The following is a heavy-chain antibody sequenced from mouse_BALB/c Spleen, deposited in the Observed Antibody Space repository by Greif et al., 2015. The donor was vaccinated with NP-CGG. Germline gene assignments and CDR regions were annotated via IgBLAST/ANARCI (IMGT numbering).Heavy chain of an antibody. J-gene: IGHJ1*01. CDR1: GYTFTSYW. CDR3: AAGTYIDV. CDR2: INPSSGYT. Sequence: QVQLQQPGAELVKPGGSVRMSCKASGYTFTSYWMHWVKQRSGQGLECIGYINPSSGYTEYNQKFKDKATLTADKSSSTAYMQLSRLTSEDSAGYYCAAGTYIDVWGAGTTITVSS. D-gene: IGHD4-1*01. V-gene: IGHV1-7*01.